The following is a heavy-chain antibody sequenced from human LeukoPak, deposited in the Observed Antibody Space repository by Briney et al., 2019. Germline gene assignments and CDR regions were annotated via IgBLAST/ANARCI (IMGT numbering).Heavy chain of an antibody. Sequence: SGGSLRLSCAASGFTFSSYAMSWVRQAPGKGLEWVSAISGSGGSTYYADSVKGRFTISRDNSKNTLYLQMDSLRAEDTAVYYCAGGRSTSSIFDYWGQGTLVTVSS. D-gene: IGHD2/OR15-2a*01. J-gene: IGHJ4*02. V-gene: IGHV3-23*01. CDR2: ISGSGGST. CDR3: AGGRSTSSIFDY. CDR1: GFTFSSYA.